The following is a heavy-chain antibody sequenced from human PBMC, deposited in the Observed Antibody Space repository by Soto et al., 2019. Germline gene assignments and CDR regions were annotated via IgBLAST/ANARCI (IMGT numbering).Heavy chain of an antibody. Sequence: SETLSLTCSGSGGSISNFFWSWVRQSPGKGLEWIGYVYYTGSTSYNPSLKSRVTISVDMPKKQFSLNVSSVTAADTAVYYCARYSSGWPGNGMDVWGQGTAVTVSS. CDR2: VYYTGST. D-gene: IGHD6-19*01. CDR3: ARYSSGWPGNGMDV. CDR1: GGSISNFF. J-gene: IGHJ6*02. V-gene: IGHV4-59*01.